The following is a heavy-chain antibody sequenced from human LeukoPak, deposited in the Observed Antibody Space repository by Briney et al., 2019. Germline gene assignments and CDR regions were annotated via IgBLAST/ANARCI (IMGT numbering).Heavy chain of an antibody. V-gene: IGHV3-7*01. D-gene: IGHD3-22*01. CDR3: ARPYYYDSSGYIGY. Sequence: PGGSLRLSCEASGFSFNNVWMNWVRQAPGQGLEWVANIKADGSEKNYVESVKGRFTISRNNANNSLYLQMNSLRAEDTAVYYCARPYYYDSSGYIGYWGQGTLVTVSS. CDR2: IKADGSEK. J-gene: IGHJ4*02. CDR1: GFSFNNVW.